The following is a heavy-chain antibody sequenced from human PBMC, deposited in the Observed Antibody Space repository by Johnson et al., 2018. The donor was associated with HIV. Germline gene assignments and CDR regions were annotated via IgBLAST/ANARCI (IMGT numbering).Heavy chain of an antibody. CDR2: VRHDGSNT. CDR1: GFTFNYYG. Sequence: QVLLVESGGGVVQPGGSLRLSCAASGFTFNYYGIHWVRQAPGKGLEWVAFVRHDGSNTYYEDSVKGRFTISRDNSKNTVYLQMNSLRTEDTALYYCAKDLTDYTPDAFDIWGQGTMVTVSS. V-gene: IGHV3-30*02. J-gene: IGHJ3*02. CDR3: AKDLTDYTPDAFDI. D-gene: IGHD4-11*01.